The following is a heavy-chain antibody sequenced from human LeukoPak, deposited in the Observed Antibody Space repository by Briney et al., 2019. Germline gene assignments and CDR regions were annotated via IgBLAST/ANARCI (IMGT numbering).Heavy chain of an antibody. Sequence: SETLSLTCTVSGGSISSYYWSWIRQPPGKGLEWIGYIYYSGSTNYNPSLKSRVTISVDTSKNQFSLKLSPVTAADTAVYYCAGSLAVLRLLSSGFDPWGQGTLVTVSS. V-gene: IGHV4-59*01. D-gene: IGHD3-3*01. CDR1: GGSISSYY. J-gene: IGHJ5*02. CDR2: IYYSGST. CDR3: AGSLAVLRLLSSGFDP.